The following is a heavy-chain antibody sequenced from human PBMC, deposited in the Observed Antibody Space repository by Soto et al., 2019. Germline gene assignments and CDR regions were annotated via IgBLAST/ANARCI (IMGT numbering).Heavy chain of an antibody. CDR1: GFTFSTYA. V-gene: IGHV3-23*01. CDR2: VTNSGSNT. Sequence: EVQLLESGGGLVQPGGSLRLSCAASGFTFSTYAMTWVRQAPGKGREWVSSVTNSGSNTYHADSVKGRFTISRDNSKNMLFLQMNSLRAEDTALYYCAKDLAATATGDSFDIWGQGTMVTVSS. CDR3: AKDLAATATGDSFDI. D-gene: IGHD1-1*01. J-gene: IGHJ3*02.